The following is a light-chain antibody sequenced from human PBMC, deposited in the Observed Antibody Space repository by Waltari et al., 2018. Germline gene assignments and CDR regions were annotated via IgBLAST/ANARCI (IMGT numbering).Light chain of an antibody. CDR2: VHSDGSH. CDR3: QTGGHGTWV. CDR1: SGHTNNI. V-gene: IGLV4-69*01. J-gene: IGLJ3*02. Sequence: QLVLTQSPSASAPLGASVNLTCTLSSGHTNNIIAWHQQHPTKGPRYLMKVHSDGSHNKGDKIPERFSGASSGAERYLTISSRQSEDEADYYCQTGGHGTWVFGGGTKLTVL.